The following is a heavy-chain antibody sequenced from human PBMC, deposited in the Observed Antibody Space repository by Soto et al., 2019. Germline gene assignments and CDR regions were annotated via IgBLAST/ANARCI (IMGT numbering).Heavy chain of an antibody. CDR1: GYTFTSYY. J-gene: IGHJ4*02. D-gene: IGHD4-17*01. CDR3: ARGSMTTVTTRWKFDY. Sequence: ASVKVSCKASGYTFTSYYMHWVRQAPGQGLEWMGIINPSGGSTSYAQKFQGRVTMTRDTSTSTVYMELSSLRSEDTAVYYCARGSMTTVTTRWKFDYWGQGTLVTVSS. CDR2: INPSGGST. V-gene: IGHV1-46*03.